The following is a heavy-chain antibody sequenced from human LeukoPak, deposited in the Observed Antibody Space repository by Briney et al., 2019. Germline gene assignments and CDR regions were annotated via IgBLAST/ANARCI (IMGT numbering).Heavy chain of an antibody. J-gene: IGHJ6*02. D-gene: IGHD1-26*01. CDR1: GFTFSSHG. V-gene: IGHV3-21*01. CDR3: ARWDGNYYYYYGMDV. CDR2: ISSSSSYI. Sequence: GGSLRLSCAASGFTFSSHGMHWVRQAPGKGLEWVSSISSSSSYIYYADSVKGRFTISRDNAKNSLYLQMNSLRAEDTAVYYCARWDGNYYYYYGMDVWGQGTTVTVSS.